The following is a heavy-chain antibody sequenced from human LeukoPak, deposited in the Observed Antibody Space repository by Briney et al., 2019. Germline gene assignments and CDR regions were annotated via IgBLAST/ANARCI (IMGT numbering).Heavy chain of an antibody. CDR1: GFTFSSYA. CDR2: INGSGGST. D-gene: IGHD5-24*01. CDR3: AKGRGSGYIIGYYYYMDV. J-gene: IGHJ6*03. V-gene: IGHV3-23*01. Sequence: GGSLRLSCAASGFTFSSYAMSWVRQAPGKGLEWVSAINGSGGSTYYADSVKGRFTISRDNSKNTLYLQMNSLRAEDTAVYYRAKGRGSGYIIGYYYYMDVWGKGTTVTVSS.